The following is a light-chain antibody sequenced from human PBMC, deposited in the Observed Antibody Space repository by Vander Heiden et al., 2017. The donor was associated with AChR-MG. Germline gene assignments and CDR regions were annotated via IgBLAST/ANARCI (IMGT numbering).Light chain of an antibody. J-gene: IGLJ2*01. CDR3: SSYAGSKGVI. CDR2: DVN. V-gene: IGLV2-8*01. CDR1: SSDVGYYNY. Sequence: QSALTQPPSASGSPGQSVTISCTGTSSDVGYYNYVPWYQHHPGKAPKVVIYDVNKRPSGVPDRFSGSKSGSTASLTVSGLQAEDEADYYCSSYAGSKGVIFGGGTKLTVL.